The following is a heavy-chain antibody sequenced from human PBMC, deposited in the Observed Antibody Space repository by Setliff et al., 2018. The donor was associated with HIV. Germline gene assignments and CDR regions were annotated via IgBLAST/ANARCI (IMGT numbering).Heavy chain of an antibody. CDR3: ARDDLLVAGIRFDY. D-gene: IGHD6-19*01. V-gene: IGHV1-2*02. J-gene: IGHJ4*02. CDR1: GYTFTNYD. Sequence: ASVKVSCKPSGYTFTNYDINWVRQAAGQGLEWMGWINPDSGGTNLAQKFLGRVTLTRDTSISTAYMELSSLRSEDTAVYYCARDDLLVAGIRFDYWGQGTLVTVSS. CDR2: INPDSGGT.